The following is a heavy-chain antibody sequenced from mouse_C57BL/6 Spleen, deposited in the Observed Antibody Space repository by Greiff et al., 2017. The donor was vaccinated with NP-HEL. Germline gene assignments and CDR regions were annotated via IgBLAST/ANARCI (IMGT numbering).Heavy chain of an antibody. V-gene: IGHV1-52*01. CDR3: ARSGDGYYPFAY. CDR2: IDPSDSET. Sequence: VQLQQSGAELVRPGSSVKLSCKASGYTFTSYWMHWVKQRPIQGLEWIGNIDPSDSETHYNQKFKDKATLTVDKSSSTAYMQLSSLTSEDSAVYDRARSGDGYYPFAYWGQGTLVTVSA. J-gene: IGHJ3*01. CDR1: GYTFTSYW. D-gene: IGHD2-3*01.